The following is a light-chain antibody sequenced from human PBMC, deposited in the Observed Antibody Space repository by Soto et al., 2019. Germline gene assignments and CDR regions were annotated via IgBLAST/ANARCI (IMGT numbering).Light chain of an antibody. CDR3: QHYNRYWT. CDR1: PSISTW. V-gene: IGKV1-5*03. Sequence: DIQMTQSPSTLSASVGDRVTITCRASPSISTWLAWYQHKPGKAPKLLIHKASSLESGDPSRFIVSGSGTEFTLTISSLQPDDFATYYCQHYNRYWTFGQGTKVEIK. CDR2: KAS. J-gene: IGKJ1*01.